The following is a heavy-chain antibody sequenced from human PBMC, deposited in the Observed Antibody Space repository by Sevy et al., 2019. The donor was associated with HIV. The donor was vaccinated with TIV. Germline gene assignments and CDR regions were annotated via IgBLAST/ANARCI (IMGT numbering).Heavy chain of an antibody. J-gene: IGHJ5*02. CDR2: IRYDGSNK. Sequence: GGSLKLSCAASGFTFSSYGMHWVRQAPGKGLEWVAFIRYDGSNKYYADSVKGRFTISRDNSKNTLYLQMNSLRAEDTAVYYCAKDDYDSSGYYYDWFDPWGQGTLVTVS. CDR1: GFTFSSYG. D-gene: IGHD3-22*01. CDR3: AKDDYDSSGYYYDWFDP. V-gene: IGHV3-30*02.